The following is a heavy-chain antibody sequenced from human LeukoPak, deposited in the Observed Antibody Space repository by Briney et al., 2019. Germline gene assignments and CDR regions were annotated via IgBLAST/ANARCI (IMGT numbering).Heavy chain of an antibody. CDR3: ARAVRGVGSDY. J-gene: IGHJ4*02. D-gene: IGHD3-10*01. Sequence: GRSLRLSCAASEFTFSSHGMHWVRQAPGKGLEWVAVIWYDGSNKYYADSVKGRFTISRDDSKNTLYLQMNSLRVEDTAVYYCARAVRGVGSDYWGQGTLVTVSS. CDR1: EFTFSSHG. V-gene: IGHV3-33*01. CDR2: IWYDGSNK.